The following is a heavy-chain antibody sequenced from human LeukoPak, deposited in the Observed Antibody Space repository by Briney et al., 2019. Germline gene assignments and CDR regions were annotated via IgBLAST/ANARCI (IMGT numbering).Heavy chain of an antibody. J-gene: IGHJ4*02. CDR1: GGSISSYY. V-gene: IGHV4-59*08. CDR2: VSYSGTT. D-gene: IGHD3-22*01. CDR3: ASTLTGDSSGYSPLGY. Sequence: PSETLSLTCTVSGGSISSYYWSWIRQPPGKGLEWIGYVSYSGTTNYNASLKSRVTISLDTSENQFSLKVSSVTAADTAVYYCASTLTGDSSGYSPLGYWGQGTLVTVSS.